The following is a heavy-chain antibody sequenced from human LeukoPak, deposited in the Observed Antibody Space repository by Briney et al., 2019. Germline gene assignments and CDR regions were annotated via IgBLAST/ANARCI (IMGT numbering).Heavy chain of an antibody. CDR1: GGSISSSNYY. CDR3: ARTLGWASSRYPFDG. V-gene: IGHV4-39*01. Sequence: SETLSLTCSVSGGSISSSNYYWGWIRQPPGKGLEWIGSMYYSGNTDYNPSLKSRVTISVDTSKNQFSLKVNAVTAADTAVYYCARTLGWASSRYPFDGWGQGTLVTVSS. D-gene: IGHD3-16*02. J-gene: IGHJ4*02. CDR2: MYYSGNT.